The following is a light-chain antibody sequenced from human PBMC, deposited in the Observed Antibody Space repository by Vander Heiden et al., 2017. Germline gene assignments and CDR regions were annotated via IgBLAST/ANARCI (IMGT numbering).Light chain of an antibody. CDR3: QVWDSSSDHRV. CDR2: DDS. CDR1: NIGSKG. J-gene: IGLJ3*02. Sequence: SYVLTQPPPVSVAPGKTARTSCGGNNIGSKGVHWYQQKPGQAPVLVVYDDSDRPSGIPERFSGSNSGNTATLTISRVEAGDEADYYCQVWDSSSDHRVFGGGTKLTVL. V-gene: IGLV3-21*03.